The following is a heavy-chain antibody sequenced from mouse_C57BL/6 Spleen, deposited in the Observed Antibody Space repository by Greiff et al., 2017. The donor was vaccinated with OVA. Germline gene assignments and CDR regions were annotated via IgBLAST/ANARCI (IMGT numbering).Heavy chain of an antibody. D-gene: IGHD2-3*01. CDR2: IDPSDSET. CDR1: GYTFTSYW. CDR3: AREGGWLPDY. Sequence: VQLQQPGAELVRPGSSVKLSCKASGYTFTSYWMHWVKQRPIQGLEWIGNIDPSDSETHYNQKFKDKATLTVDKSSSTAYMQLSSLTSEDSAVYYCAREGGWLPDYWGQGTSVTVSS. J-gene: IGHJ4*01. V-gene: IGHV1-52*01.